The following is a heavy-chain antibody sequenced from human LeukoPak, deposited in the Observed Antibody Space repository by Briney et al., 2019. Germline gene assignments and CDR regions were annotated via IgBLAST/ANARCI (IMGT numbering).Heavy chain of an antibody. CDR3: ARDCSSTSCYGRVDY. J-gene: IGHJ4*02. CDR1: GFTFSSHS. D-gene: IGHD2-2*01. CDR2: ISSSSSTI. V-gene: IGHV3-48*01. Sequence: PGGSLRLSCAASGFTFSSHSMNWVRQAPGKGLEWVSYISSSSSTIYYADSVKGRFTISRDNAKNSLYLQMNSLRAEDTAVYYCARDCSSTSCYGRVDYWGQGTLVTVSS.